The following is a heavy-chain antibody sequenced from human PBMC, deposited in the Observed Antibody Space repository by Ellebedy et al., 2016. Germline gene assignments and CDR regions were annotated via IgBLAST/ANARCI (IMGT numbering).Heavy chain of an antibody. V-gene: IGHV4-31*03. CDR2: IYYSGST. Sequence: SETLSLTXTVSGGSISSGGYYWSWIRQHPGKGLEWIGYIYYSGSTYYNPSLKSRVTISVDTSKNQFSLKLSSVTAADTAVYYCARQRWGCSSTSCYKRGSRYFDLWGRGTLVTVSS. CDR1: GGSISSGGYY. CDR3: ARQRWGCSSTSCYKRGSRYFDL. D-gene: IGHD2-2*02. J-gene: IGHJ2*01.